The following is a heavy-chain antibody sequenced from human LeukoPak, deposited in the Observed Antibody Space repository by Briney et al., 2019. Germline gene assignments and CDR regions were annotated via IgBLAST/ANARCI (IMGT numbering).Heavy chain of an antibody. Sequence: GGSLRLSCAASGFTFSSYEMNWVRQAPGKGLEWVSYISSSGSTIYYADSVKGRFTISRDNAKNSLYLQMNSLRAEDTAVYYCARETYYDSWMVGYWGQGTLVTVSS. CDR3: ARETYYDSWMVGY. V-gene: IGHV3-48*03. D-gene: IGHD3-22*01. CDR1: GFTFSSYE. CDR2: ISSSGSTI. J-gene: IGHJ4*02.